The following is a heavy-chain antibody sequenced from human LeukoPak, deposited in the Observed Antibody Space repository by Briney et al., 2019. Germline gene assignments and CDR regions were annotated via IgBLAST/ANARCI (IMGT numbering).Heavy chain of an antibody. D-gene: IGHD2-15*01. CDR2: INPNSGGT. Sequence: ASVKVSCKASGYTFTGYHIHWVRQAPGQGLEWTGWINPNSGGTNYAQKFQGRVTMTRDTSISTAYIELNSLRSDDTAVYYCARGYCTGGSCSGAWFDPWGQGTLVTVSS. CDR1: GYTFTGYH. V-gene: IGHV1-2*02. CDR3: ARGYCTGGSCSGAWFDP. J-gene: IGHJ5*02.